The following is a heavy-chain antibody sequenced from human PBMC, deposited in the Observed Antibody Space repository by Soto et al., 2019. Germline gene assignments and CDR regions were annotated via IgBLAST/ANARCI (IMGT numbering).Heavy chain of an antibody. J-gene: IGHJ4*02. CDR1: GFTFSSYG. V-gene: IGHV3-33*01. CDR3: ARDSGDVV. D-gene: IGHD2-15*01. Sequence: GGSLRLSCATSGFTFSSYGMHWVRQAPGKGLKWVAVIWNDGSSEFYADSVKGRFTIFRDNAKNTLYLQMNSLSAEDTAVYYCARDSGDVVGGQGTLVTV. CDR2: IWNDGSSE.